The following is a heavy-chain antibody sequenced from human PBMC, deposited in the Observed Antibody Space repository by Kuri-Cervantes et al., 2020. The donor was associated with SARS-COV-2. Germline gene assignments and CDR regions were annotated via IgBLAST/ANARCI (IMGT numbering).Heavy chain of an antibody. CDR1: GGTISNYY. CDR2: IYYSGTT. CDR3: ARDRGVGATTDWYFDL. Sequence: SETLSLTCTVSGGTISNYYWSWIRQPPGKGLEWIGYIYYSGTTNYNPSFQSQVTISVDTSKNQFSLKLSSVTAADTAVYYCARDRGVGATTDWYFDLWGRGTLVTVSS. J-gene: IGHJ2*01. D-gene: IGHD1-26*01. V-gene: IGHV4-59*01.